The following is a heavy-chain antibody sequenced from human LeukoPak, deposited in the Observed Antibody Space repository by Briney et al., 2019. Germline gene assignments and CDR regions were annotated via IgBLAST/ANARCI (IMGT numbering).Heavy chain of an antibody. J-gene: IGHJ4*02. CDR2: INPNSGGT. CDR3: ARVRGVIIYPRHYYFDY. V-gene: IGHV1-2*06. CDR1: GYTFTGYY. D-gene: IGHD3-10*01. Sequence: ASVKVSCKASGYTFTGYYMHWVRQAPGQGLEWMGRINPNSGGTNYAQKFQGRVTMTRDTSISTAYMELSRLRSDDTAVYYCARVRGVIIYPRHYYFDYWGQGTLVTVSS.